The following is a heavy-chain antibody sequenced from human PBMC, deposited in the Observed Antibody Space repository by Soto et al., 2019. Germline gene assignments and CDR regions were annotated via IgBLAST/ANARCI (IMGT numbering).Heavy chain of an antibody. V-gene: IGHV3-7*01. CDR2: INEDGSEK. CDR3: AREDSSSWLNWFDP. D-gene: IGHD6-13*01. CDR1: GFTFTKYW. Sequence: PGGSLRLSCAASGFTFTKYWMGWVRQAPGKGLEWVASINEDGSEKYHVGSVEGRFTISRDNAKNSLYLQMNSLRAEDTAVYYCAREDSSSWLNWFDPWGQGTLVTVSS. J-gene: IGHJ5*02.